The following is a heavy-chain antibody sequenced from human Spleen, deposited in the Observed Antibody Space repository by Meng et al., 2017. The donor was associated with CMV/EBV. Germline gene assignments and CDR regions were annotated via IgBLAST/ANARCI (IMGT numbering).Heavy chain of an antibody. CDR3: ARAPLSRLRLGMGV. J-gene: IGHJ6*02. CDR2: ISSDGNNK. Sequence: GGSLRLSCAASGFTFSRFSIHWVRQAPGQGLQWVSLISSDGNNKYYADSVQVRFTLSRDNSKNTLYLHLNILKPEDKAVYYCARAPLSRLRLGMGVGGQGTTVTVSS. V-gene: IGHV3-30-3*01. CDR1: GFTFSRFS. D-gene: IGHD4-17*01.